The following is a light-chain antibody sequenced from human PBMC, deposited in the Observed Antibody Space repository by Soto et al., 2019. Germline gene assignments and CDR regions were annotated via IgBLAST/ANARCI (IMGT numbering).Light chain of an antibody. Sequence: EIVMTQSPATLPVSPGEGATLSCRASQSVSSNLAWYQQKPGQAPRLLIYDASTRATGIPARFSGSGSGTEFSLTISSLQSEDFAVYYCQQYNNWPPITFGQGTRLEIK. CDR3: QQYNNWPPIT. CDR1: QSVSSN. V-gene: IGKV3D-15*01. CDR2: DAS. J-gene: IGKJ5*01.